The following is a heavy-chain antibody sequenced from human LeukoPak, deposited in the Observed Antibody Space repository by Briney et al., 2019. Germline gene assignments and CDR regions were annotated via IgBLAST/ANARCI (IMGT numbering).Heavy chain of an antibody. V-gene: IGHV3-74*01. D-gene: IGHD3-16*02. Sequence: GGSLRHSCAASGFTFSSYWMHWVRQPPGKGLVWVARINREGSSTTYAASVKGRFTISRDNAKNTLYLQMNRLRAEDTAVYYCARGLSWVGSNDAFDIWGQGTMVTVSS. J-gene: IGHJ3*02. CDR1: GFTFSSYW. CDR2: INREGSST. CDR3: ARGLSWVGSNDAFDI.